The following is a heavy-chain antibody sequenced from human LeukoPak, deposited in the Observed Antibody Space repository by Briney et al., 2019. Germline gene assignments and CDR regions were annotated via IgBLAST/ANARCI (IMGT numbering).Heavy chain of an antibody. D-gene: IGHD2-15*01. J-gene: IGHJ4*02. Sequence: ASVKVSCKASGYTFTSYYMHWVRQAPGQVLEWMGILNPSGGSTSYAQKFQGRVTMTRDTSTSTVYMELSSLRSEDTAVYYCARDGMDIVVVVAAYFDYWGQGTLVTVSS. V-gene: IGHV1-46*01. CDR2: LNPSGGST. CDR3: ARDGMDIVVVVAAYFDY. CDR1: GYTFTSYY.